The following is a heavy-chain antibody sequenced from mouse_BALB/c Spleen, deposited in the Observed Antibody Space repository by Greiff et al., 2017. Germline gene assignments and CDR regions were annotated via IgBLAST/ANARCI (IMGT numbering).Heavy chain of an antibody. V-gene: IGHV14-4*02. CDR3: NARGTMITYPLDGMDY. J-gene: IGHJ4*01. CDR2: IDPENGDT. CDR1: GFNIKDYY. Sequence: EVQLQQSGAELVRSGASVKLSCTASGFNIKDYYMHWVKQRPEQGLEWIGWIDPENGDTEYAPKFQGKATMTADTSSNTAYLQLSNLTSEDTAVYYCNARGTMITYPLDGMDYWGQGTSVTVSS. D-gene: IGHD2-4*01.